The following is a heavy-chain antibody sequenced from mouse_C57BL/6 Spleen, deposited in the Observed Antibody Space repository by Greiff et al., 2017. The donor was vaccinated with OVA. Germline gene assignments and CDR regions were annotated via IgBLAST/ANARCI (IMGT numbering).Heavy chain of an antibody. J-gene: IGHJ2*01. V-gene: IGHV14-4*01. D-gene: IGHD2-2*01. CDR3: TTEGVTRDY. Sequence: EVQLQQSGAELVRPGASVKLSCTASGFNIKDDYMHWVKQRPEQGLEWIGWIDPENGDTEYASKFQGKATITADTSSNTAYLQLSSLTSEDTAVYYCTTEGVTRDYWGQGTTLTVSS. CDR1: GFNIKDDY. CDR2: IDPENGDT.